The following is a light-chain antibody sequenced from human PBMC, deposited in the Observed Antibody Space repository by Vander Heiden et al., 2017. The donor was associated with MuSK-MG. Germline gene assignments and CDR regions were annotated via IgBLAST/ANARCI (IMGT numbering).Light chain of an antibody. CDR3: QSYDSSLSGSL. V-gene: IGLV1-40*01. CDR1: SSNIGSGYD. CDR2: CNT. J-gene: IGLJ2*01. Sequence: QSVLTQPPSVSGAPGQRVTISCAGSSSNIGSGYDVHWYQQLPGAAPKLLIYCNTIRPSGVPDRFSGSKSGTSAYLAITGLQAEDEADYYCQSYDSSLSGSLFGGGTKLTVL.